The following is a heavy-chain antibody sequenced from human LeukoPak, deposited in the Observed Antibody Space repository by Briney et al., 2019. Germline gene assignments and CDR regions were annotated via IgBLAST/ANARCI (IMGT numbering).Heavy chain of an antibody. D-gene: IGHD1-26*01. Sequence: PSETLSLTCTDSGGSISNYYWSWLRQPPGKKLEWIGYISHSGTTSYSPSLKGRVTLSIDTSNNQSSLRLSSVTAADTALYYCARAPIIVGASGLFDYWGKGTLVTASA. CDR2: ISHSGTT. CDR3: ARAPIIVGASGLFDY. V-gene: IGHV4-59*01. CDR1: GGSISNYY. J-gene: IGHJ4*02.